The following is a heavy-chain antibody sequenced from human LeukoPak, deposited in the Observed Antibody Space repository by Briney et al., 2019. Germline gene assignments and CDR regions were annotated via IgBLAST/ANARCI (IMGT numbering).Heavy chain of an antibody. D-gene: IGHD3-22*01. Sequence: GGSLRLSCAASGFTFRSYSMNWVRQAPGKGLEWVSSISSSSSYIHYADSVKGRFTISRDNAKNSLYLQMNSLRAEDTAVYYCARVLHKRNYDSSDYYGYWGQGTLVTVSS. CDR2: ISSSSSYI. J-gene: IGHJ4*02. CDR1: GFTFRSYS. CDR3: ARVLHKRNYDSSDYYGY. V-gene: IGHV3-21*01.